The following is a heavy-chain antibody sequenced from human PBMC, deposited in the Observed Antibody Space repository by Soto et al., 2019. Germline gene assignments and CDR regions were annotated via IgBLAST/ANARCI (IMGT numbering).Heavy chain of an antibody. D-gene: IGHD3-3*01. CDR2: ISGSGGST. CDR1: GFTFSSYA. J-gene: IGHJ3*02. CDR3: AKVSITIFGVAPAAFDI. Sequence: PGGSLRLSCAASGFTFSSYAMSWVRQAPGKGLEWVSAISGSGGSTYYADSMKGRFTISRDNSKNTLYLQMNSLRAEDTAVYYCAKVSITIFGVAPAAFDIWGQGTMVTVSS. V-gene: IGHV3-23*01.